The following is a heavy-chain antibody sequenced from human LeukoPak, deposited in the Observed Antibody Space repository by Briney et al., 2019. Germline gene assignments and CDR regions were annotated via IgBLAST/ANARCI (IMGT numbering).Heavy chain of an antibody. J-gene: IGHJ4*02. CDR3: AKAIFSSSWYYFDY. CDR1: GFTFSSYG. D-gene: IGHD6-13*01. CDR2: ISYDGSNK. V-gene: IGHV3-30*18. Sequence: GGSLRLSCAASGFTFSSYGMHWVRQAPGKRLEWVAVISYDGSNKYYADSVKGRFTISRDNSKNTLYLQMNSLRAEDTAVYYCAKAIFSSSWYYFDYWGQGTLVTVSS.